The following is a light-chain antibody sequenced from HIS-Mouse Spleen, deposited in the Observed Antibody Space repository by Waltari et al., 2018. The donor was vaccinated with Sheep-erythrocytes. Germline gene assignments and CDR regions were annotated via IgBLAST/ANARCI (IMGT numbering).Light chain of an antibody. Sequence: QSALTQPRSVSGSPGQSVTISCTGTSRDVGGYNYVSWYQQHPGKAPKLMIYDVSKRPSGVPDRFSGSKSGNTASLTISGLQAEDEADYYCCSYAGSPLYVFGTGTKVTVL. J-gene: IGLJ1*01. V-gene: IGLV2-11*01. CDR1: SRDVGGYNY. CDR3: CSYAGSPLYV. CDR2: DVS.